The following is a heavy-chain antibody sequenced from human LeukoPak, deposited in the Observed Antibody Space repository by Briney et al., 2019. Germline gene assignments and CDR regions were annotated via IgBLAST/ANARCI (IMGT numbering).Heavy chain of an antibody. J-gene: IGHJ5*02. CDR2: IYTSGTT. Sequence: SETLSLTCTVSGASISSDVYYWTWIRQAAGKRLEWIGRIYTSGTTNYSPSLKSRVTISVDTSKNQFSLKLSSVTAADTAVYYCARGAWFDPWGQGTLVTVSS. CDR3: ARGAWFDP. V-gene: IGHV4-61*02. CDR1: GASISSDVYY.